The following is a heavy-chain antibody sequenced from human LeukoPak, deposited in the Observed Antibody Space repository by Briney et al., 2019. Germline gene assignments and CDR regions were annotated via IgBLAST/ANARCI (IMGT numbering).Heavy chain of an antibody. V-gene: IGHV3-23*01. J-gene: IGHJ4*02. CDR3: ARDFVGGYCSGGSCYTALALDY. Sequence: GGSLRLSCAASGFTFSSYGMSWVRQAPGKGLERVSAISGSGGNTYYADSVKGRFTISRDNSKNTLYLQMNSLRAEDTAVYYCARDFVGGYCSGGSCYTALALDYWGQGTLVTVSS. CDR2: ISGSGGNT. D-gene: IGHD2-15*01. CDR1: GFTFSSYG.